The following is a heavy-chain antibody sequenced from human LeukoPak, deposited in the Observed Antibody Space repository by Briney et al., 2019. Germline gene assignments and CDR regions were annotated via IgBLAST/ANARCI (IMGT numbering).Heavy chain of an antibody. CDR3: ARPLYYYDSSGRNDAFDI. Sequence: SETLSLTCTVSGYSISSGYYWGWIRQPPGKGLEWIGSIYHSGSTYYNPSLKSRVTISVDTSKNQFSLKLSSVTAADTAVYYCARPLYYYDSSGRNDAFDIWGQGTMVAVSS. CDR1: GYSISSGYY. J-gene: IGHJ3*02. V-gene: IGHV4-38-2*02. CDR2: IYHSGST. D-gene: IGHD3-22*01.